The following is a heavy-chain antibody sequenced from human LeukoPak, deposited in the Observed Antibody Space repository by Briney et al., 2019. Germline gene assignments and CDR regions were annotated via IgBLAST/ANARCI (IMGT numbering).Heavy chain of an antibody. CDR3: ARVKCSVVTLDY. V-gene: IGHV1-2*02. J-gene: IGHJ4*02. Sequence: ASVKVSCKASGYTFTGYYMHWVRQAPGQGLEWMGWINPNSGGTNYAQKFQGRVTMTRDTSISTAYMELSRLRSDDTAVYYCARVKCSVVTLDYWGQGTLVTVSS. CDR1: GYTFTGYY. D-gene: IGHD4-23*01. CDR2: INPNSGGT.